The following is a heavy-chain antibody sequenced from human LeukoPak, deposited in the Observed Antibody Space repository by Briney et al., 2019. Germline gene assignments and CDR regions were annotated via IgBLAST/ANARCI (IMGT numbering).Heavy chain of an antibody. Sequence: LRLSCAASGFTFSRYALIWVRQPPGKGLEWIGYIYYSGSTYYNPSLKSRVTISVDTSKNQFSLKLSSVTAADTAVYYCARVDTAMAEGDYWGQGTLVTVSS. CDR2: IYYSGST. V-gene: IGHV4-30-4*08. CDR1: GFTFSRYA. D-gene: IGHD5-18*01. J-gene: IGHJ4*02. CDR3: ARVDTAMAEGDY.